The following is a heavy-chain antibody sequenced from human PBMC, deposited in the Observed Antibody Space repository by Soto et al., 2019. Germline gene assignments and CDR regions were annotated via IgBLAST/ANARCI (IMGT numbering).Heavy chain of an antibody. Sequence: PSETLALTYAVTGGSISSGGYSWSWIRQPPGKGLEWIGYIYHSGSTYYNPSLKSRVTISVDRSKNQFSLKLSSVAAADTAAYYCARGQNILTGYYWFDPWGQGTLVTVSS. CDR2: IYHSGST. D-gene: IGHD3-9*01. V-gene: IGHV4-30-2*01. CDR1: GGSISSGGYS. CDR3: ARGQNILTGYYWFDP. J-gene: IGHJ5*02.